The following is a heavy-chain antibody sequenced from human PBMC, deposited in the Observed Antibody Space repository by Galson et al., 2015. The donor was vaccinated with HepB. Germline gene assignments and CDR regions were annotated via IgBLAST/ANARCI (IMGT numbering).Heavy chain of an antibody. CDR2: ISYDGSNK. Sequence: SLRLSCAASGFTFSSYAMHWVRQAPGKGLEWVAVISYDGSNKYYADSVKGRFTISRDNSKNTLYLQMNSLRAEDTAVYYCARSPRYNRIAVAGTWYYYYYYMDVWGKGTTVTVSS. J-gene: IGHJ6*03. V-gene: IGHV3-30-3*01. D-gene: IGHD6-19*01. CDR1: GFTFSSYA. CDR3: ARSPRYNRIAVAGTWYYYYYYMDV.